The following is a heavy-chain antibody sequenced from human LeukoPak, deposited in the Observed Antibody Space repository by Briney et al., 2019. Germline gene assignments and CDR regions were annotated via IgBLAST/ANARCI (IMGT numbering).Heavy chain of an antibody. J-gene: IGHJ3*01. CDR1: GFIVSGYH. V-gene: IGHV3-72*01. Sequence: GGSLRLSCAASGFIVSGYHMDWVRQAPGKGLEWVGRTRDRARSYRTQYVPSVEDRFSISRDESKSSVFLQMNSLQPEDTAVYYCARDGAEGDDSAFDVWGQGTMVTVSS. CDR3: ARDGAEGDDSAFDV. D-gene: IGHD2-21*01. CDR2: TRDRARSYRT.